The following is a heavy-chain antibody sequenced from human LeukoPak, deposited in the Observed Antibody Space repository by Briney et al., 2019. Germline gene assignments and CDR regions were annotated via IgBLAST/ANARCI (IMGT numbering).Heavy chain of an antibody. CDR3: AKDGDTMVRGVGANYFDY. CDR2: ISGSGGST. CDR1: GFTFSSYA. D-gene: IGHD3-10*01. J-gene: IGHJ4*02. Sequence: GGSLRLSCAASGFTFSSYAMSWVRQAPGKGLEWVSAISGSGGSTYYADSVKGRFTISRDNSKNTLYLQMNSLRAEDTAVYYCAKDGDTMVRGVGANYFDYWGQGTLVTVSS. V-gene: IGHV3-23*01.